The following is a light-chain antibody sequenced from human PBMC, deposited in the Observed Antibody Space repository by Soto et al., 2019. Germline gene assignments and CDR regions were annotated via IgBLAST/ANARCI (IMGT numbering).Light chain of an antibody. CDR2: AAS. J-gene: IGKJ5*01. V-gene: IGKV1-39*01. CDR1: QSISSY. Sequence: DIQMTQSPSSLSASVGDRVTLTCRESQSISSYLNWYQQKPGKAPKVLIYAASSLQSGVPSRFSGSGAGTDFTLTISSLQPEDFATYYCQQSYSTPITFGQGTRLEI. CDR3: QQSYSTPIT.